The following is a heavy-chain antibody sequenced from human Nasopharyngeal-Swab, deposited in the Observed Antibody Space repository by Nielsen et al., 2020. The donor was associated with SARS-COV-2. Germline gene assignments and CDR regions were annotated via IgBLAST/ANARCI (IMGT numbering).Heavy chain of an antibody. V-gene: IGHV4-39*07. J-gene: IGHJ4*02. Sequence: WIRQPPGKGLEWIGTIFSGGNTYYNPSLDRRVTISLDTSKNQFSLKLSSVTAADTAVYYCARGTDIPPDYWGQGTLVTVSS. CDR3: ARGTDIPPDY. D-gene: IGHD3-9*01. CDR2: IFSGGNT.